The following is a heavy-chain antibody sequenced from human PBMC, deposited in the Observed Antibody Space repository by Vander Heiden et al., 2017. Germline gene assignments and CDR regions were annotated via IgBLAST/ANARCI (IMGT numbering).Heavy chain of an antibody. CDR1: GLPFSSYG. J-gene: IGHJ6*02. D-gene: IGHD6-13*01. CDR3: AKGVSSSWYLYYYYGMDV. CDR2: ISYDGSNK. V-gene: IGHV3-30*18. Sequence: QVQLVESGGGVVQPGRSLRLSCAASGLPFSSYGMHWVRQAPGKGLEWVAVISYDGSNKYYADSGKGRFTISRDNSKNTLYLQMNSLRAEDTAVYYCAKGVSSSWYLYYYYGMDVWGQGTTVTVSS.